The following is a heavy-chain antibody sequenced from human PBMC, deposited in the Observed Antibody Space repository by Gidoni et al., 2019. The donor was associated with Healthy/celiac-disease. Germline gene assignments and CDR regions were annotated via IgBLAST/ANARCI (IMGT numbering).Heavy chain of an antibody. D-gene: IGHD3-10*01. J-gene: IGHJ4*02. CDR3: ARTPTIDRVFDY. CDR2: IYTSGST. V-gene: IGHV4-61*02. CDR1: GGSISSGSYD. Sequence: QVQLQESGPGLVKPSQTLSLTCTVSGGSISSGSYDWSWIRQPAGKGLEWIGRIYTSGSTNYNPSLKSRVTISVDTSKNQFSLKLSSVTAADTAVYYCARTPTIDRVFDYWGQGTLVTVSS.